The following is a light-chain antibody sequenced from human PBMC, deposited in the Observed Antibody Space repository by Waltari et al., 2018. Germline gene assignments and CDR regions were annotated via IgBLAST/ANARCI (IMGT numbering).Light chain of an antibody. Sequence: EIVLTQSPGTLSLSPGERATLSCRASQSVSSSYFAWYQQKPGKAPRLLIYGASSRATCIPDRFSGSGSGTDFTLTISRLEPEDFAVYYCQQYGSSPYTFGQGTKLEIK. CDR3: QQYGSSPYT. CDR1: QSVSSSY. CDR2: GAS. J-gene: IGKJ2*01. V-gene: IGKV3-20*01.